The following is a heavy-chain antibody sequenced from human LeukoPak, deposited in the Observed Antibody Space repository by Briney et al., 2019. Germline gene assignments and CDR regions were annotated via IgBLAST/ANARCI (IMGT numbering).Heavy chain of an antibody. CDR2: IKHDGSET. V-gene: IGHV3-7*02. Sequence: GGSLRLPCAASGFTFSSIWMSWVRQAPGKGLEWVANIKHDGSETNYVDSVKGRFSISRDNAKNSLHLQMNSLRVEDTAVYYCAKNGGPHGMDVWGLGTTVTVSS. CDR1: GFTFSSIW. D-gene: IGHD2-8*01. J-gene: IGHJ6*02. CDR3: AKNGGPHGMDV.